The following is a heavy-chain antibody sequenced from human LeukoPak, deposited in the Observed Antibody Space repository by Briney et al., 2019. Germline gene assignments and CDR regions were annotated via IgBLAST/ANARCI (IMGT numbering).Heavy chain of an antibody. V-gene: IGHV3-7*01. CDR1: GFTFSNFW. Sequence: PGESPRLSCTAYGFTFSNFWMGWVRQAPGKGLEWVANIKQDETEKFYLGSVKGRFTISRDNAKNSLYLQMNSLRAEDTAVYYCARSSATPIGIYYYGMDVWGQGTTVTVSS. J-gene: IGHJ6*02. D-gene: IGHD2-15*01. CDR2: IKQDETEK. CDR3: ARSSATPIGIYYYGMDV.